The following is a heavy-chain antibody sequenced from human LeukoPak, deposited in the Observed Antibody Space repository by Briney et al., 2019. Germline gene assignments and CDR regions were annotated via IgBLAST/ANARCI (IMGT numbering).Heavy chain of an antibody. Sequence: SGGSLRLSCAASGFTFSSYWMSWVRQAPGKGLEWVANIKQDGSEKYYVDSVKGRFTISRDNAKNSLYLQMNSLRAEDTAVYYCAREKLERQDNWFDPWGQGTLVTVSS. CDR1: GFTFSSYW. D-gene: IGHD1-1*01. CDR3: AREKLERQDNWFDP. V-gene: IGHV3-7*03. CDR2: IKQDGSEK. J-gene: IGHJ5*02.